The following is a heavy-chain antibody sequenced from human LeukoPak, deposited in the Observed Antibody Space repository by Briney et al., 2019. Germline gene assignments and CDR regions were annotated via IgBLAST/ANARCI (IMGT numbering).Heavy chain of an antibody. CDR2: IKQDGSEK. V-gene: IGHV3-7*03. CDR3: ARRAYLWFGEYLFGY. Sequence: GGSLRLSCAASGFTFSSYWMSWVRQAPGKGLEWVANIKQDGSEKYYVDSVKGRFTISRDNAKNSLYLQMNSLRSEDTAVYYCARRAYLWFGEYLFGYWGQGTLVTVSS. CDR1: GFTFSSYW. J-gene: IGHJ4*02. D-gene: IGHD3-10*01.